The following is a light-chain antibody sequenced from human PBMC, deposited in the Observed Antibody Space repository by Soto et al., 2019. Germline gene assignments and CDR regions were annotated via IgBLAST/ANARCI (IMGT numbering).Light chain of an antibody. CDR2: DAS. Sequence: EIVLTQSPATLSLSPGERATLSCRASQKIGTFLAWYQQKPGQAPRLLFYDASNRATGVPPRFSGSGSGTDFTLTISSLEPEDLAVYYCQHRFNWPLTFGAGTKVEIK. J-gene: IGKJ4*01. CDR3: QHRFNWPLT. CDR1: QKIGTF. V-gene: IGKV3-11*01.